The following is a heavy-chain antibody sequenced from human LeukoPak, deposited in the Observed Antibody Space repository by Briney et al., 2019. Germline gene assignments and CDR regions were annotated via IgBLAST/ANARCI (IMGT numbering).Heavy chain of an antibody. Sequence: GGSLRLSCAASGFTFSSYGMHWVRQAPGKGLEWVAFIRYDGSNKYYADSVKGRFTISRDNSKNTLSLQMNSLRAEDTAVYYCAKNTNQGYYYYMDVWGKGTTVTVSS. V-gene: IGHV3-30*02. D-gene: IGHD2/OR15-2a*01. CDR3: AKNTNQGYYYYMDV. CDR1: GFTFSSYG. CDR2: IRYDGSNK. J-gene: IGHJ6*03.